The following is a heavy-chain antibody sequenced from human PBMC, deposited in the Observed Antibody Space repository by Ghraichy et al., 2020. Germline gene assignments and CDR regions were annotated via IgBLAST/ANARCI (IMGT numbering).Heavy chain of an antibody. CDR2: THYSGST. CDR3: AKPRLYDSSGVYYWYFDL. D-gene: IGHD3-22*01. CDR1: GGSIRSYY. V-gene: IGHV4-59*01. Sequence: SETLSLTCTVSGGSIRSYYWSWIRQPPGKGLEWIGYTHYSGSTNYNPSLKSRVTMSVDTSKNQFSLKLSSVTAADTAVYYCAKPRLYDSSGVYYWYFDLWGRGTLVTVSS. J-gene: IGHJ2*01.